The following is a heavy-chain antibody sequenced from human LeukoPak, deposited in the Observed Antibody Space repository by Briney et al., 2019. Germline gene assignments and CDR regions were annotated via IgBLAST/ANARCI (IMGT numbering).Heavy chain of an antibody. CDR1: GGSITSFY. J-gene: IGHJ4*02. D-gene: IGHD1-26*01. V-gene: IGHV4-59*08. CDR2: IHDSGST. CDR3: ARQSRGYYGAFDY. Sequence: SETLSLTCTVSGGSITSFYWSLIRQPPGKGLEWIGYIHDSGSTNYNPSLKSRVTISLDTSRSQFSLKLDSLTAADTAVYYCARQSRGYYGAFDYWAREPWSPSPQ.